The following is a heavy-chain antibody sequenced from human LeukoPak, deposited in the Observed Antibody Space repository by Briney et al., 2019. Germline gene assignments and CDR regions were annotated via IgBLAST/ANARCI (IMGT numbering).Heavy chain of an antibody. CDR1: GYSVNELS. D-gene: IGHD3-22*01. CDR2: FNREDDAP. J-gene: IGHJ4*02. V-gene: IGHV1-24*01. CDR3: ATLDSYYDTSGRPLLPD. Sequence: ASVKVSCKVSGYSVNELSMHWVRQAPGLGLEWMGGFNREDDAPVYAQQFKGRVTMTEDTSTDTAYMELSRLRSEDTALYYCATLDSYYDTSGRPLLPDWGQGTLVTVSS.